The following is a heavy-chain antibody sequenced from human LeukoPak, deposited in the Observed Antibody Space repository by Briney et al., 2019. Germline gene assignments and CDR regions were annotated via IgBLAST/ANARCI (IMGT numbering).Heavy chain of an antibody. V-gene: IGHV3-23*01. CDR3: AKGVQLGGYYFDY. CDR1: GFTFSNYA. D-gene: IGHD1-1*01. Sequence: GGSLRLSCVVSGFTFSNYAMNWVRQAPGKGLEWVSGISGSGGSTYYADSVKGRFTISRDNPKNTLYLQMDSLRAEDTAIYYCAKGVQLGGYYFDYWGQGTLVTVSS. CDR2: ISGSGGST. J-gene: IGHJ4*02.